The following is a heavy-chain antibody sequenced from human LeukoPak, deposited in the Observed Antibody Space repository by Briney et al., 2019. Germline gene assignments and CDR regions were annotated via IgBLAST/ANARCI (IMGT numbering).Heavy chain of an antibody. CDR2: FDPEDGET. CDR3: ARTGYSSGWSHWYFDL. V-gene: IGHV1-24*01. CDR1: GYTLTELS. D-gene: IGHD6-19*01. J-gene: IGHJ2*01. Sequence: GASVKVSCKVSGYTLTELSMHWVRQAPGKGLEWMGGFDPEDGETIYAQKFQGRVTMTEDTSTDTAYMELSSLRSDDTAVYYCARTGYSSGWSHWYFDLWGRGTLVTVSS.